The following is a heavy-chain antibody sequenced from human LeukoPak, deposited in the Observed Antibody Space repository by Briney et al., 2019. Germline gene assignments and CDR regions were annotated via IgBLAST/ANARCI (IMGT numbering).Heavy chain of an antibody. CDR1: GYTFTSYY. CDR3: ARDTKWGYSYGFLGY. Sequence: ASVKVSCKASGYTFTSYYMHWVRQAPGQGLEWMGIINPSGGSTSYAQKFQGRVTMTRDTSTSTVYMELSSLRSEDTAVYYCARDTKWGYSYGFLGYWGQGTLVTVSS. J-gene: IGHJ4*02. D-gene: IGHD5-18*01. CDR2: INPSGGST. V-gene: IGHV1-46*01.